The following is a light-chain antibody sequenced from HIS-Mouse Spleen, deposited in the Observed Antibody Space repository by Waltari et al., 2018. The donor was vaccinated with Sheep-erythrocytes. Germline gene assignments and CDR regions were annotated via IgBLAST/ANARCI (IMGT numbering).Light chain of an antibody. CDR1: SSDVGGYNY. CDR3: CSYAGSYNHV. J-gene: IGLJ1*01. Sequence: QSALTQPRSVSGSPGQSVTISCTGTSSDVGGYNYVSWYQQHPGKATKLMIYDVSKRPSGFPDRFSGSKSGNTASLTISGLQAEDEADYYCCSYAGSYNHVFATGTKVTVL. CDR2: DVS. V-gene: IGLV2-11*01.